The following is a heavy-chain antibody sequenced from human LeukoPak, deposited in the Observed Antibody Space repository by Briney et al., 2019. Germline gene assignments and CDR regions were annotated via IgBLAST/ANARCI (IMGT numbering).Heavy chain of an antibody. V-gene: IGHV4-59*01. J-gene: IGHJ4*02. CDR2: IYHSGST. CDR3: ARERIPRAFWSGYFREFYFDY. CDR1: GGSISSYY. Sequence: SGTLSLTCTVSGGSISSYYWSWIRQPPGKGLEWIGYIYHSGSTNYNPSLKSRVTISVDTSKNQFSLKLSSVTAADTAVYYCARERIPRAFWSGYFREFYFDYWGQGTLVTVSS. D-gene: IGHD3-3*01.